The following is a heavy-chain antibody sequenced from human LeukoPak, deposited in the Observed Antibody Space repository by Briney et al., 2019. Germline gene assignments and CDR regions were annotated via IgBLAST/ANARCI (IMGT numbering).Heavy chain of an antibody. Sequence: PSETLSLTCTVSGGSISSYYWSWIRQPPGKGLEWIGYIYHSGSTNYNPSLKSRVTISVDTSKNQFSLKLSSVTAADTAVYYCARDDGSGSDSMDVWGKGTTVTVSS. D-gene: IGHD3-10*01. CDR3: ARDDGSGSDSMDV. V-gene: IGHV4-59*01. CDR2: IYHSGST. J-gene: IGHJ6*03. CDR1: GGSISSYY.